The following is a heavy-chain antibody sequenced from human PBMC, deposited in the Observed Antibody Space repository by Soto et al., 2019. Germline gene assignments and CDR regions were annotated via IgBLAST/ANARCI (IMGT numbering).Heavy chain of an antibody. CDR1: GGSFSGYY. CDR3: ARGVQLWSGGEDY. V-gene: IGHV4-34*01. CDR2: INHSGST. J-gene: IGHJ4*02. D-gene: IGHD5-18*01. Sequence: SETLSLTCAVYGGSFSGYYWSWIRQPPGKGLEWIGEINHSGSTNYNPSLKSRVTISVDTSKNQFSLKLSSVTAADTAVYYCARGVQLWSGGEDYWGQGTLVTVSS.